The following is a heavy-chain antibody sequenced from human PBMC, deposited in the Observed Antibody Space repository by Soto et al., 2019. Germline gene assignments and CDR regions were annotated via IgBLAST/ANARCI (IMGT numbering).Heavy chain of an antibody. CDR3: ARDVNRWELRGFFDP. CDR1: GGSIVYYC. CDR2: IYYTGNT. D-gene: IGHD1-7*01. Sequence: SATLSLTCLVSGGSIVYYCWSGMRQPPGKGLEWIGFIYYTGNTRYNPSLGSRVTISLDTSKNQFSLKLTSATAADTAFYYCARDVNRWELRGFFDPWGRGALVTVSS. J-gene: IGHJ5*02. V-gene: IGHV4-59*01.